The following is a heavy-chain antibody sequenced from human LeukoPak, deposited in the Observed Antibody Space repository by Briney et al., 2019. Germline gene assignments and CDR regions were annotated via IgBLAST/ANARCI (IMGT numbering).Heavy chain of an antibody. D-gene: IGHD4-17*01. J-gene: IGHJ4*02. V-gene: IGHV4-59*01. CDR2: IYYSGST. CDR3: ARVFYDYGDHFFDY. Sequence: SETLSLTCTVSGGSISSYYWSWIRQPPGKGLEWIGYIYYSGSTNYNPSLKSRVTISVDTSKNQFSLKLSSVTAADTAVYYCARVFYDYGDHFFDYWGQGTLVTVSS. CDR1: GGSISSYY.